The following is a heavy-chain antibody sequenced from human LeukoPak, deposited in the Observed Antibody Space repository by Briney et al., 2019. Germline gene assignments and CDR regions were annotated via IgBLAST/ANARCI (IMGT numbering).Heavy chain of an antibody. CDR2: ISGSGGST. D-gene: IGHD6-13*01. CDR3: ARDKYSSSWYAFGY. J-gene: IGHJ4*02. CDR1: GFTFSSYA. Sequence: GGSLRLSCAASGFTFSSYAMSWVRQAPGKGLEWVSAISGSGGSTYYADSVKGRFTISRDNAKNSLYLQMNSLRAEDTAVYYCARDKYSSSWYAFGYWGQGTLVTVSS. V-gene: IGHV3-23*01.